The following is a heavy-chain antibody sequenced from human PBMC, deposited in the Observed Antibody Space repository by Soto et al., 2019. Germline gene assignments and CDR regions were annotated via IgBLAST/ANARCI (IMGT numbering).Heavy chain of an antibody. V-gene: IGHV3-30-3*01. J-gene: IGHJ4*02. CDR2: IPYDGSNK. CDR3: ARARMTTIDY. Sequence: SLTLSCASSGSTFISYAMHWVRQSPGKGLGWVAVIPYDGSNKYYADSVKGRFIISRDNSKNTLYLQRNSLRDEDTAVYYCARARMTTIDYWGQGTLVTVSS. D-gene: IGHD4-17*01. CDR1: GSTFISYA.